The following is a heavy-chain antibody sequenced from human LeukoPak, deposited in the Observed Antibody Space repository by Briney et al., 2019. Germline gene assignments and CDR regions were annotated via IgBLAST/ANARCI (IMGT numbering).Heavy chain of an antibody. V-gene: IGHV3-33*01. D-gene: IGHD1-26*01. CDR1: GFTFSSYG. CDR3: AREGGYSGSYYYFDY. Sequence: PGGSLRLSCAAYGFTFSSYGMHWVRQAPGKGLEWVAVIWYDGSNKYYADSVKGRFTISRDNSKNTLYLQMNSLRAEDTAVYYCAREGGYSGSYYYFDYWGQGTLVTVSS. CDR2: IWYDGSNK. J-gene: IGHJ4*02.